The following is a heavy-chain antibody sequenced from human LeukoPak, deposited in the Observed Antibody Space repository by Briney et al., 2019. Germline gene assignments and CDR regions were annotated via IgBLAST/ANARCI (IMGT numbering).Heavy chain of an antibody. CDR2: IYPGDSDT. V-gene: IGHV5-51*01. D-gene: IGHD3-22*01. CDR3: ARRKGYYDSSGYVGY. CDR1: GYSFTSHC. J-gene: IGHJ4*02. Sequence: GESLKISCKGSGYSFTSHCIGWVRQMPGKGLEWMGIIYPGDSDTRYSPSFQGQVTISADKSISTAYLQWSGLKASDTAMYYCARRKGYYDSSGYVGYWGQGTLVTVSS.